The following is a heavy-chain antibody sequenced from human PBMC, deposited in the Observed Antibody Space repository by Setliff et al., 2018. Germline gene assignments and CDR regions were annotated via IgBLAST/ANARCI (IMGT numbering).Heavy chain of an antibody. J-gene: IGHJ4*02. CDR2: IIPIFGTA. V-gene: IGHV1-69*13. CDR1: GGTFSSYG. Sequence: EASVKVSCKASGGTFSSYGISWVRQAPGQGLEWMGGIIPIFGTAIYSQKFQGRVTITADESTSTAYMELSSLRSEDTAVYYCARDRWPSGSEYWGQGTLVTVYS. CDR3: ARDRWPSGSEY. D-gene: IGHD1-26*01.